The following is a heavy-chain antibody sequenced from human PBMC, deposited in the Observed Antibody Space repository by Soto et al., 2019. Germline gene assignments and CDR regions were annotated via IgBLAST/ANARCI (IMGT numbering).Heavy chain of an antibody. CDR3: ARVIYTSGSLWAVFDY. CDR1: GGSISSGGYS. CDR2: IYHSGST. V-gene: IGHV4-30-2*01. J-gene: IGHJ4*02. Sequence: PSETLSLTCAVSGGSISSGGYSWSWIRQPPGKGLEWIGYIYHSGSTYYNPSLKSRVTISLDKSKNQFSLKLSSVTAADTAVYYCARVIYTSGSLWAVFDYWGQGTMVTVSS. D-gene: IGHD3-10*01.